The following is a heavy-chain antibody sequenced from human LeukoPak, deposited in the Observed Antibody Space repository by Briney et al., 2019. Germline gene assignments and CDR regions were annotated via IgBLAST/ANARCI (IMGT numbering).Heavy chain of an antibody. CDR1: GFTFSSVS. Sequence: PGGSLRLSCSASGFTFSSVSMNWIRQAPEKGLEWVSYISGTSNNIYYADSVKGRFTISRDNAKNSLYLQMNSLRDEDTAVYYCARKGDYHDYCGQGTLVTVSS. CDR3: ARKGDYHDY. V-gene: IGHV3-48*02. CDR2: ISGTSNNI. J-gene: IGHJ4*02.